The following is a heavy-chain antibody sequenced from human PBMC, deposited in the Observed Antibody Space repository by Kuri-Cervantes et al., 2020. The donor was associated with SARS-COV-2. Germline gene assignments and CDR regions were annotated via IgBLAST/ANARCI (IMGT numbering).Heavy chain of an antibody. CDR1: GYTFTSYA. V-gene: IGHV1-3*01. Sequence: GGSLRLSCKASGYTFTSYAMHWVRQAPGQRLEWMGWINAGNGNTKYSQKFQGRVTITRDTSASTAYMELSSLRSDDTAVYYCAREVCVGIAAAGKACYYYYGMDVWGQGTTVTVSS. J-gene: IGHJ6*02. CDR2: INAGNGNT. D-gene: IGHD6-13*01. CDR3: AREVCVGIAAAGKACYYYYGMDV.